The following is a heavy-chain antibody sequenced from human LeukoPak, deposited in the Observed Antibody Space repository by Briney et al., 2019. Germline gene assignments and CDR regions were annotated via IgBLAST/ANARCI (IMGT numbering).Heavy chain of an antibody. Sequence: SETLSLTCAVYGGSFSGYYWSWIRQPPGKGLEWIGEINHSGSTNYNPSLKSRVTISVDTSKNQFSLKLSSVTAADTAVYYCARGVELGSYYYYGMDVWGQGTTVTVSS. CDR2: INHSGST. J-gene: IGHJ6*02. V-gene: IGHV4-34*01. CDR1: GGSFSGYY. CDR3: ARGVELGSYYYYGMDV. D-gene: IGHD3-10*01.